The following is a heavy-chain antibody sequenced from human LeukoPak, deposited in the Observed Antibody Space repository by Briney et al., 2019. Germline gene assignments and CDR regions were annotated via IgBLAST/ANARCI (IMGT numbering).Heavy chain of an antibody. CDR3: ARLGKSGALRAIQLWHFDY. D-gene: IGHD5-18*01. V-gene: IGHV4-59*08. Sequence: SETLSPTCTVSGGSISSYYWSWIRQPPGKGLEWIGYIYYSGSTNYNPSLKSRVTISVDTSKNQFSLKLSSVTAADTAVYYCARLGKSGALRAIQLWHFDYWGQGTLVTVSS. J-gene: IGHJ4*02. CDR1: GGSISSYY. CDR2: IYYSGST.